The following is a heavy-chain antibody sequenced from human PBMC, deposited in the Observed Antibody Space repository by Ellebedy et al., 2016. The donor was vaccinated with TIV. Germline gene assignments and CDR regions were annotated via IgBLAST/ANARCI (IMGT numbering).Heavy chain of an antibody. D-gene: IGHD3-16*01. CDR3: ARAFS. J-gene: IGHJ5*02. CDR2: VSYDGSNE. V-gene: IGHV3-30*03. CDR1: GFALRRHS. Sequence: GGSLRLSCAASGFALRRHSMNWVRQAPGKGLEWVAVVSYDGSNEYYADSVKGRFSISRDNSKNTLSLQMNSLRAEDTAMYYCARAFSWGQGALVTVSS.